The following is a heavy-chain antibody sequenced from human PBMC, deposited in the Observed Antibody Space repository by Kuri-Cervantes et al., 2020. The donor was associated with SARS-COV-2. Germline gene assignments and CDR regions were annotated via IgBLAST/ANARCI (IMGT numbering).Heavy chain of an antibody. CDR1: GFAFSRYA. D-gene: IGHD2-21*01. J-gene: IGHJ4*02. CDR2: ISYDGGNK. CDR3: AKDRVGVQDF. V-gene: IGHV3-30-3*01. Sequence: GESLKISCAASGFAFSRYAMHWVRQAPGKGLEWVAVISYDGGNKDYTASGKGRFTISRDNSQNTLYLHMKSLRSEDTAMYYCAKDRVGVQDFWGQGTLVTVSS.